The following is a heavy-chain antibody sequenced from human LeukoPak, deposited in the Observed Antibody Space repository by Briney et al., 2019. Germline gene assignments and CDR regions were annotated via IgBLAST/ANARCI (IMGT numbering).Heavy chain of an antibody. V-gene: IGHV3-23*01. CDR1: GFTFSSYA. CDR2: ISGGGGST. Sequence: GGSLRLSCAASGFTFSSYAMSWVRQAPGKGLEWVSGISGGGGSTYYADSVKGRFTISRDNSKNTLYLQMNSLRAEDTAVYYCAKPAYCSGGSCYSIGYFDYWGQGTLVTVSS. CDR3: AKPAYCSGGSCYSIGYFDY. D-gene: IGHD2-15*01. J-gene: IGHJ4*02.